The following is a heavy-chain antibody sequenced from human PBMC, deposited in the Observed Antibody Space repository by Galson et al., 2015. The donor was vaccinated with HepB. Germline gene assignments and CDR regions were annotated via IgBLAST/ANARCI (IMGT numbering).Heavy chain of an antibody. Sequence: QSGAEVKKPGESLRISCQGSGYSFTAFWITWVRQIPGKGLEWMGRIDPSDSYTDYSPSFQGHVTISADKSVTTAYLQFSSLKASDTAIYYCASRQYYFGSGTWDNDSDYWGQGTLVTVSS. V-gene: IGHV5-10-1*01. CDR2: IDPSDSYT. J-gene: IGHJ4*02. CDR1: GYSFTAFW. CDR3: ASRQYYFGSGTWDNDSDY. D-gene: IGHD3-10*01.